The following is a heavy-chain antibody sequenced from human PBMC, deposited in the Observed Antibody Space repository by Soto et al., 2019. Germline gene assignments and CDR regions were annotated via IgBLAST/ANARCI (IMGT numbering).Heavy chain of an antibody. CDR3: ARESEDLTSNFDY. J-gene: IGHJ4*02. CDR2: ISSTTHYI. V-gene: IGHV3-21*06. Sequence: LRLSCAASWFTFTLYSMNGVRHAPGKGLEWVSSISSTTHYIYYADSMRGRFTISRDNAKNAVYLEMNSLRAEDTAVYYCARESEDLTSNFDYWGQGTMVTVSS. CDR1: WFTFTLYS.